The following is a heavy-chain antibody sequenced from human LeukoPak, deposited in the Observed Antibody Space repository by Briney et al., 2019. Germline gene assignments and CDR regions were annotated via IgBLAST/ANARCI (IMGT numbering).Heavy chain of an antibody. V-gene: IGHV3-30*02. CDR3: ARGKLVGATTRRYYYYYMDV. CDR2: IRYDGSSK. Sequence: GGSLRLSCAASGFTFSSYGMHWVRQAPGKGLEWVAFIRYDGSSKYYADSVKGRFTISRDNSKNTLYLQMDTLRAEDTAVYYCARGKLVGATTRRYYYYYMDVWGKGTTVTVSS. J-gene: IGHJ6*03. D-gene: IGHD1-26*01. CDR1: GFTFSSYG.